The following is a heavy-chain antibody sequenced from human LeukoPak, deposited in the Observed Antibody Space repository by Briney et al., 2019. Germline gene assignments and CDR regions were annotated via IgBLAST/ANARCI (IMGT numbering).Heavy chain of an antibody. CDR1: GGSISSSNW. CDR2: IYHSGST. CDR3: ARETNYDSSGYYPDY. J-gene: IGHJ4*02. V-gene: IGHV4-4*02. Sequence: SETLSLTCAVSGGSISSSNWWSWVRQPPGKGLKWIGEIYHSGSTNYNPSLKSRVTISVDKSKNQFSLKLSSVTAADTAVYYCARETNYDSSGYYPDYWGQGTLVTVSS. D-gene: IGHD3-22*01.